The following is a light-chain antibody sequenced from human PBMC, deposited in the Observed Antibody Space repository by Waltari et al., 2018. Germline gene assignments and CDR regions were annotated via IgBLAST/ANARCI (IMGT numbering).Light chain of an antibody. J-gene: IGLJ1*01. CDR1: DSDAGAYDF. Sequence: QSALTPPASVSGSPGQSITISCSGTDSDAGAYDFVSWYQQPPAKAPHLIIYEVSNRPSGIANRFSASKSGNTASLTISGLQAEDEADYYCSSDTTRSAPGVIGTGTRVTVL. CDR2: EVS. V-gene: IGLV2-14*01. CDR3: SSDTTRSAPGV.